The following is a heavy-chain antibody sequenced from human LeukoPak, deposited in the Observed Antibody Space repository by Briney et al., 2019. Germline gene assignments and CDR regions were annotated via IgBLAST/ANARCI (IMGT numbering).Heavy chain of an antibody. CDR1: GYTLTELS. Sequence: ASVKVSCKVSGYTLTELSMHWVRQAPGKGLEWMGGFDPEDGETIYAQKFQSRVTMTEDTSTDTAYMELSSLRSEDTAVYYCASLAVAVGYYGMDVWGQGTTVTVSS. V-gene: IGHV1-24*01. J-gene: IGHJ6*02. D-gene: IGHD6-19*01. CDR2: FDPEDGET. CDR3: ASLAVAVGYYGMDV.